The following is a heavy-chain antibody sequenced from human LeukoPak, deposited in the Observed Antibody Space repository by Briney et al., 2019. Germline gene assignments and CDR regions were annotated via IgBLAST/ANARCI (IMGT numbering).Heavy chain of an antibody. D-gene: IGHD2-2*01. CDR3: ACGYQLPRYYYYYGMDV. CDR1: GYTFTSYG. V-gene: IGHV1-69*13. Sequence: SVKVSCKASGYTFTSYGISWVRQAPGQGLEWMGGIIPIFGTANYAQKFQGRVTITADESTSTAYMELSSLRSEDTAVYYCACGYQLPRYYYYYGMDVWGQGTTVTVSS. CDR2: IIPIFGTA. J-gene: IGHJ6*02.